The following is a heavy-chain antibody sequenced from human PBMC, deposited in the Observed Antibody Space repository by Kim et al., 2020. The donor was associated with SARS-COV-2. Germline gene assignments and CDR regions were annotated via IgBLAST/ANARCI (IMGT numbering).Heavy chain of an antibody. D-gene: IGHD3-9*01. J-gene: IGHJ2*01. V-gene: IGHV4-59*01. CDR3: ARDSGYYDILTGSGYFDL. CDR2: IYYSGST. CDR1: GGSISSYY. Sequence: SETLSLTCTVSGGSISSYYWSWIRQPPGKGLEWIGYIYYSGSTNYNPSLKSRVTISVDTSKNQFSLKLSSVTAADTAVYYCARDSGYYDILTGSGYFDLWGRGTLVTVSS.